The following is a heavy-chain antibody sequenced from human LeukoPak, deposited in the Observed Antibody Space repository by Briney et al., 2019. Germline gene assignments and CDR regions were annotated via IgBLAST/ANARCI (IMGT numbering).Heavy chain of an antibody. CDR1: GXSISSGGYY. Sequence: PSETLSLTCTVPGXSISSGGYYWSWIRQHPGKGLEWIGYIYYSGSTYYNPSLKSRVTISVDTSKNQFSLKLSSVTAADTAVYYCAREAAVAGLDYWGQGTLVTVSS. J-gene: IGHJ4*02. V-gene: IGHV4-31*03. D-gene: IGHD6-19*01. CDR2: IYYSGST. CDR3: AREAAVAGLDY.